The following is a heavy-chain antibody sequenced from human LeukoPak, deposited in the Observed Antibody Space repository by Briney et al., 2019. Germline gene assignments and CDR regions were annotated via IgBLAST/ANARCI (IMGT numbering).Heavy chain of an antibody. CDR1: GFTFSSYS. Sequence: GGSLRLSCAASGFTFSSYSMNWVRQAPGKGLEWVSSISSSSSYIYYADPVKGRFTISRDNAKNSLYLQMNSLRAEDTAVYYCAYLAAAGTLIFDYWGQGTLVTVSS. J-gene: IGHJ4*02. CDR3: AYLAAAGTLIFDY. D-gene: IGHD6-13*01. V-gene: IGHV3-21*01. CDR2: ISSSSSYI.